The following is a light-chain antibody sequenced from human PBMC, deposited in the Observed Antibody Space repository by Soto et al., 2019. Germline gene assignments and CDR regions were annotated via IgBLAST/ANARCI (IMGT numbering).Light chain of an antibody. CDR2: GAS. Sequence: EVVLTQSPDTLSLSPGERATLSCRATQTLSRSWLAWYQHKAGQAPRLLVSGASRRATGIPDRFSGGGAGTDFTLTISRLEPEDSALYYCQLFGSSRPFGQGTKVDIK. CDR3: QLFGSSRP. CDR1: QTLSRSW. J-gene: IGKJ1*01. V-gene: IGKV3-20*01.